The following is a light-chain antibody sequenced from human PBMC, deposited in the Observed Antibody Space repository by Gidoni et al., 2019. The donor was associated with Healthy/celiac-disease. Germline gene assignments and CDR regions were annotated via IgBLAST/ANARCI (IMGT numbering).Light chain of an antibody. J-gene: IGKJ2*04. V-gene: IGKV3-20*01. CDR3: QQYGSSPCS. CDR1: LSVSSSY. Sequence: EIVLTQSPGTLSLSPGERATLSCRASLSVSSSYLAWYQQKPGQAPRLLIYGASSRATGIPDRSSGSGSGTDFTLTISRLEPEDFAVYYCQQYGSSPCSFGQGTKLEIK. CDR2: GAS.